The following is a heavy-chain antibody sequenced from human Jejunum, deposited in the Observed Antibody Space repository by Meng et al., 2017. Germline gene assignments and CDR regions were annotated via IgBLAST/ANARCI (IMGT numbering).Heavy chain of an antibody. CDR3: ARGSRGYSYG. V-gene: IGHV4-61*01. CDR1: GGSVSSGSYY. J-gene: IGHJ4*02. Sequence: QVQLQESGPGLAWPSETLSLTCTVAGGSVSSGSYYWSWIRQPPGKGLEWIGYIYYGGTTNYNPSLKSRVTISADTSKNQFSLKLSSVTAADTAVYYCARGSRGYSYGWGQGTLVTVSS. CDR2: IYYGGTT. D-gene: IGHD5-18*01.